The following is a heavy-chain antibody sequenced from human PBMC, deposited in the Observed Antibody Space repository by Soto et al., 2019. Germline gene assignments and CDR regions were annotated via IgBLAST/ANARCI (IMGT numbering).Heavy chain of an antibody. V-gene: IGHV3-7*01. D-gene: IGHD6-19*01. CDR1: GFTFGTYW. CDR2: TKQDGSEN. J-gene: IGHJ6*02. CDR3: ARDKAVASHRFYYGMDV. Sequence: EVQLVESVGGLVQPGGSLRLSCVASGFTFGTYWMSWVRQAPGKGLEWVANTKQDGSENYYVDSVKGRFTISRDNAKNSLYLQMNSLRGDDTAVYYCARDKAVASHRFYYGMDVWGQGTTVTVSS.